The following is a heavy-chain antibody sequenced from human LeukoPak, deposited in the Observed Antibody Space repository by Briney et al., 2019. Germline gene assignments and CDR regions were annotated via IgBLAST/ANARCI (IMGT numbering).Heavy chain of an antibody. V-gene: IGHV3-53*01. CDR2: IYSGGST. Sequence: GGSLRLSCAASGFTVSSNYMSWVRQAPGKGLEWVSVIYSGGSTYYADSVKGRFTISRDNSKNTLYLRMNSLKAEDTAVYYCARPPMVRGVIITGDDVFDIWGQGTMVTVSS. CDR1: GFTVSSNY. J-gene: IGHJ3*02. D-gene: IGHD3-10*01. CDR3: ARPPMVRGVIITGDDVFDI.